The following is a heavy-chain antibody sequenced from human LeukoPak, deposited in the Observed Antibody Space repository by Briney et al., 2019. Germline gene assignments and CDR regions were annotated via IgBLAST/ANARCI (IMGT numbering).Heavy chain of an antibody. CDR1: GGTFSSYA. CDR3: ARDEEQQGYFDY. Sequence: GASVKVSCKASGGTFSSYAISWVRQAPGQGLEWMGRIIPIFGTANYAQKFQGRVTVTTDESTSTAYMELSSLRSEDTAVYYCARDEEQQGYFDYWGQGTLVTVSS. V-gene: IGHV1-69*05. CDR2: IIPIFGTA. J-gene: IGHJ4*02. D-gene: IGHD6-13*01.